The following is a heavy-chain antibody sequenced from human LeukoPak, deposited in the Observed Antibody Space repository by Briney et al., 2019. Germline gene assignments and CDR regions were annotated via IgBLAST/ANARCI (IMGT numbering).Heavy chain of an antibody. J-gene: IGHJ1*01. D-gene: IGHD3-10*01. CDR3: AREVGGSGNQYFQH. Sequence: PSETLSLTCTVSGGSISGSNYYWDWIRQPPGNGLEWIGGISYSGSTYSNPSLKSRVTISVDTSKNQFSLKLTSVTAADTAVYYCAREVGGSGNQYFQHWGQGTLVTVSS. CDR1: GGSISGSNYY. CDR2: ISYSGST. V-gene: IGHV4-39*01.